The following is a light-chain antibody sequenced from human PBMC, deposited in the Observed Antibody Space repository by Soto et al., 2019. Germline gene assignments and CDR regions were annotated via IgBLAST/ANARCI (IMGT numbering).Light chain of an antibody. J-gene: IGKJ3*01. CDR1: QGISSY. CDR2: AAS. CDR3: QKYDSAPCT. V-gene: IGKV1-27*01. Sequence: DIQMTQSPSSLSASIGDRVTITCRASQGISSYLNWYQQKPGKVPKLLIYAASTLQSEFPSRFSGSGSGTDFTLTISSLQPEDVATYYCQKYDSAPCTFGPGTKVDIK.